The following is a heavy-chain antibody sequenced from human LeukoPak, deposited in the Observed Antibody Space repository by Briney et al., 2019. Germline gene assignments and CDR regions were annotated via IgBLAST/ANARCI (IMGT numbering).Heavy chain of an antibody. J-gene: IGHJ3*02. V-gene: IGHV3-21*04. CDR2: ISTNSAFI. CDR3: ARLITMIVSDAFDI. CDR1: GFTFINYS. Sequence: GGSLRLSCTASGFTFINYSMNWVRQAPGKGLEWVSSISTNSAFIYYADSVKGRFTISRDNSKNTLYLQMNSLRAEDTAVYYCARLITMIVSDAFDIWGQGTMVTVSS. D-gene: IGHD3-22*01.